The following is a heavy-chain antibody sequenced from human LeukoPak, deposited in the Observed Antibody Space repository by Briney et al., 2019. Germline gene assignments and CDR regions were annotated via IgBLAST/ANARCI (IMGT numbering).Heavy chain of an antibody. J-gene: IGHJ4*02. CDR2: INPNSGGT. CDR3: ARGSSSGWYKFDY. V-gene: IGHV1-2*04. D-gene: IGHD6-19*01. CDR1: GYTFTGYY. Sequence: ASVKVSCKASGYTFTGYYMHWVRQAPGQGLEWMGWINPNSGGTNYAQKFQGWVTMTRDTSISTAYMELSRLRSDDTAVYYCARGSSSGWYKFDYWAREPWSPSPQ.